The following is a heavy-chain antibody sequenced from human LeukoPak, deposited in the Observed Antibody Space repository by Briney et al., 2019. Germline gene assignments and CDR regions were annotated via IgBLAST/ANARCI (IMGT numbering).Heavy chain of an antibody. CDR3: ARMGGLRYFDWLSLDY. J-gene: IGHJ4*02. CDR1: GGSISSSSYY. V-gene: IGHV4-39*07. Sequence: SETLSLTCTVSGGSISSSSYYWGWIRQPPGKGLEWIGSIYYSGSTYYNTSLKSRVTISVDTSKNQFSLKLSSVTAADTAVYYCARMGGLRYFDWLSLDYWGQGTLVTVSS. D-gene: IGHD3-9*01. CDR2: IYYSGST.